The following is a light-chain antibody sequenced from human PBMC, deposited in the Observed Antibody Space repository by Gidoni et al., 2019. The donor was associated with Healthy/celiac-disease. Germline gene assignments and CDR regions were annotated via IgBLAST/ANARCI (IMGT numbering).Light chain of an antibody. CDR1: SANIGAGYD. CDR3: QSYDSSLSGSRV. V-gene: IGLV1-40*01. Sequence: QSVLPQPPSVSEAPGQRVTIACTGSSANIGAGYDVNWYQQLPGTAPKLLIYGNNNRPSGVPDRFSGSKSGTSASLAITGLQAEDEADYYCQSYDSSLSGSRVFGGGTKLTVL. CDR2: GNN. J-gene: IGLJ2*01.